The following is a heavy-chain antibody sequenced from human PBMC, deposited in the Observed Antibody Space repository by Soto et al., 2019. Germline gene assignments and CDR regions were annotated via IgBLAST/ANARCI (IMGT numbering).Heavy chain of an antibody. CDR2: ISYDGSNK. V-gene: IGHV3-30*18. J-gene: IGHJ6*02. CDR3: AKDRSSSSSWYFDYYGMGV. D-gene: IGHD6-13*01. CDR1: GFTFSSYG. Sequence: QVQLVESGGGVVQPGRSLRLSCAASGFTFSSYGMHWVRQAPGKGLEWVAVISYDGSNKYYADSVKGRFTISRDNSKNTLYLEMNSLRAEDTAVYYCAKDRSSSSSWYFDYYGMGVWGQGTTVTVSS.